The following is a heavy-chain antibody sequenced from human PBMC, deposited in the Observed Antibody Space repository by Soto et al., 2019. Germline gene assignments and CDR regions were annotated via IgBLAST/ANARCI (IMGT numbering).Heavy chain of an antibody. Sequence: GGSLRLSCAASGFTFSSYAMSWVRQAPGKGLEWVSVISGSDDSTYYADSVKGRFTISRDNSKNTLYLQMNSLRAEDTAVYYCAKRSSSSTFDPWGQGTQVTVSS. J-gene: IGHJ5*02. V-gene: IGHV3-23*01. CDR2: ISGSDDST. D-gene: IGHD6-6*01. CDR1: GFTFSSYA. CDR3: AKRSSSSTFDP.